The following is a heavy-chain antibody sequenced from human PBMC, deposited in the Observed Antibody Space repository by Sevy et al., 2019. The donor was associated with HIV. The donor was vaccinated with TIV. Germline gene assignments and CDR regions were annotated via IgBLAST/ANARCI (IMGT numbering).Heavy chain of an antibody. CDR2: IYHSGST. Sequence: SETLSLTCAVSGGSISSGGYSWSWIRQPPGKGPEWIGYIYHSGSTYYNPSLKSRVTISVDRSKNQFSLKLSSVTAADTAVYYCARAAAGGFRDFDYWGQGTLVTVSS. J-gene: IGHJ4*02. CDR1: GGSISSGGYS. CDR3: ARAAAGGFRDFDY. V-gene: IGHV4-30-2*01. D-gene: IGHD6-13*01.